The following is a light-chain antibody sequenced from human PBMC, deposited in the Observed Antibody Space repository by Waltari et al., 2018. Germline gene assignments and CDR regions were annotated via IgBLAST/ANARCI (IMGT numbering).Light chain of an antibody. CDR3: GTWDSSLSGAV. Sequence: QSVLTQPPSVSAAPGQRVTISCSGGSSNIGKTYVAWYRQFPGTAPKLLIYENTERPSGIPGRFSGSKSGTSVTLDITGLQAGDEADYYCGTWDSSLSGAVFGGGTHLTVL. CDR2: ENT. J-gene: IGLJ7*01. V-gene: IGLV1-51*02. CDR1: SSNIGKTY.